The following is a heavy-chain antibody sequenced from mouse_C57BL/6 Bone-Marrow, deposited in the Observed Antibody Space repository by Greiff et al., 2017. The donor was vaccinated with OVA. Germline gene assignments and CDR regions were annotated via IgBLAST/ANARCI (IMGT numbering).Heavy chain of an antibody. Sequence: EVQLVESGEGLAKPGGSLKLSCAASGFTFSSYAMSWVRQTPEKRLEWVGYISSGGDYINYADTVKGRSTFTRDNARNTLYLQMSSLKSEDTAMYDCIRERRGFAYWGKGTLVTVSA. V-gene: IGHV5-9-1*02. CDR1: GFTFSSYA. CDR3: IRERRGFAY. CDR2: ISSGGDYI. J-gene: IGHJ3*01.